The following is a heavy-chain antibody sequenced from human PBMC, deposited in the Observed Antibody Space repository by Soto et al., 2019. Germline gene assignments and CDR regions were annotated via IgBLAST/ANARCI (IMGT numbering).Heavy chain of an antibody. CDR2: IYPGDSDT. CDR3: ARGYCTTTICDPWFDP. V-gene: IGHV5-51*01. J-gene: IGHJ5*02. Sequence: GESLKISCTGSGYAFTSYWIAWVRQMPGKDLEWMGIIYPGDSDTRYSPPFQGQVTISADKSITTAYLQWSSLKASDTAMYYCARGYCTTTICDPWFDPWGQGTLVTVSS. CDR1: GYAFTSYW. D-gene: IGHD2-2*01.